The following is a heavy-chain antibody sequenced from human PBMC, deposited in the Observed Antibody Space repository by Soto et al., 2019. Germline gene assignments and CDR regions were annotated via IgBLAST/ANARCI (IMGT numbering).Heavy chain of an antibody. CDR2: INSDETIT. J-gene: IGHJ4*02. V-gene: IGHV3-74*01. CDR1: GFTFSNYW. D-gene: IGHD2-21*02. Sequence: VQLVASGGGLVQPGGSLRLSCAASGFTFSNYWMHWVRQSPGKGLVWVSRINSDETITSYADSVRGRFTISRDNAKNPLYLQMRSLRVEDTALYYCVCFECGRTAVVTAMEANGYWGQGTLVTVSS. CDR3: VCFECGRTAVVTAMEANGY.